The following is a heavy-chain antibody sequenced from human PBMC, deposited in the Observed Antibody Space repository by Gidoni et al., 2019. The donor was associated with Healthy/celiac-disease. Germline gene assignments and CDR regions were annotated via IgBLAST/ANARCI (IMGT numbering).Heavy chain of an antibody. CDR1: GGSSSGYY. CDR2: INHSGST. CDR3: AATMTTVTTWGAFDI. V-gene: IGHV4-34*01. Sequence: QVQLQQWGAGLLKPSETLSLTCAVYGGSSSGYYWSWIRQPPGKGLEWIGEINHSGSTNYNPSLKSRVTISVDTSKNQFSLKLSSVTAADTAVYYCAATMTTVTTWGAFDIWGQGTMVTVSS. D-gene: IGHD4-17*01. J-gene: IGHJ3*02.